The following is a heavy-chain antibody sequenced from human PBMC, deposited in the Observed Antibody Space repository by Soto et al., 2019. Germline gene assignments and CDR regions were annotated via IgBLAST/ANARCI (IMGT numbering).Heavy chain of an antibody. CDR3: ARFSAELSFLN. CDR1: GDSINNAAYY. V-gene: IGHV4-31*03. Sequence: QVQLQESGPGLVKPSQTLSLTCTVSGDSINNAAYYWSWIRQHPARGLECIGYIYYSGITYYSPSFKSRLSMSVDTSESQFSLKLTSVTAADTAVYYCARFSAELSFLNWGQGTLVTVSS. J-gene: IGHJ4*02. D-gene: IGHD3-16*02. CDR2: IYYSGIT.